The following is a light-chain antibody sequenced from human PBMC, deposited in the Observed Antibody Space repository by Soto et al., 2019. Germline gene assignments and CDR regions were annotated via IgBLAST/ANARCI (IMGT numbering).Light chain of an antibody. CDR2: DAS. Sequence: EIVMTKSPATLSVSPEERATPSCRASQSVSSNLAWYQQKPGQAPRLLIYDASTRATDIPARFSGSGSGTGFTLTISSLQSEDFAVYFCQQYNNWPSITFGQGARLENK. CDR1: QSVSSN. CDR3: QQYNNWPSIT. V-gene: IGKV3-15*01. J-gene: IGKJ5*01.